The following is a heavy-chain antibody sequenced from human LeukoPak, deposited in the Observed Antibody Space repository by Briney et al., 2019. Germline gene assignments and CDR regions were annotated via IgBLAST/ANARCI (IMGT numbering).Heavy chain of an antibody. Sequence: GGSLRLSCAASGFTFSSYSMNWVRQAPGKGLEWVSSISSSSSYIYYADSVKGRFTISRDNAKNSLYLQMNSLRAEDTAVYYCARGRYNWNYAVDYWGQGTLVTFSS. V-gene: IGHV3-21*01. J-gene: IGHJ4*02. D-gene: IGHD1-7*01. CDR2: ISSSSSYI. CDR1: GFTFSSYS. CDR3: ARGRYNWNYAVDY.